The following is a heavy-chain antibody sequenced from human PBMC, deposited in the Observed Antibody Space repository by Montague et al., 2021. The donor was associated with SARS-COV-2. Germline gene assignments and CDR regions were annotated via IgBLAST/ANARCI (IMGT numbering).Heavy chain of an antibody. CDR2: IYHSGST. CDR1: GGSISSINW. Sequence: SETLSLTCVVSGGSISSINWWSWVRQPPGKGLEWIGEIYHSGSTNYNPSPKGRVIISVDKSKNQFSLKLSSVTAADTAVYYCARTGYSSGWHSFDYWGQGTLVTVSA. J-gene: IGHJ4*01. V-gene: IGHV4-4*02. D-gene: IGHD6-19*01. CDR3: ARTGYSSGWHSFDY.